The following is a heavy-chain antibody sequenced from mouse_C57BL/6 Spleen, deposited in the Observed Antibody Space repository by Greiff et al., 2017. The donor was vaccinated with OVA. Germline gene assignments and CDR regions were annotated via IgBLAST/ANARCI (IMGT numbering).Heavy chain of an antibody. V-gene: IGHV5-4*01. CDR3: ARGDGSSYPYFDV. Sequence: EVQLVESGGGLVKPGGSLKLSCAASGFTFSSYAMSWVRQTPEKRLEWVATISDGGSYTYYPDNVKGRFTISRDNAKNNLYLQMSHLKSEDTAMYYCARGDGSSYPYFDVWGTGTTVTVSS. CDR2: ISDGGSYT. D-gene: IGHD1-1*01. CDR1: GFTFSSYA. J-gene: IGHJ1*03.